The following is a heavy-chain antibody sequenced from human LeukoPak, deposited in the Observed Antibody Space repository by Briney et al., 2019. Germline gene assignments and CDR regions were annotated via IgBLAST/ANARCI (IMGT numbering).Heavy chain of an antibody. J-gene: IGHJ4*02. CDR3: ARSPVRIAAPGRGFDY. CDR1: GDSISPYY. D-gene: IGHD6-13*01. V-gene: IGHV4-59*01. CDR2: IYYSGST. Sequence: SETLSLTCTVSGDSISPYYWSWIRQPPGKGLEWIRYIYYSGSTNYNPSLKSRVTISVDTSKSQFSLKLSSVTAADTAVYYCARSPVRIAAPGRGFDYWGQGTLVTVSS.